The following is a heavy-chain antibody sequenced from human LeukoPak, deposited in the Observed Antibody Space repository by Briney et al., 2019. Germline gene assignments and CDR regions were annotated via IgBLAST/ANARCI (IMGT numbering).Heavy chain of an antibody. Sequence: PGGSLRLSCAASGFTFTSYSMNWVRQAPGKGLEGVAYISRSSDINYAASVKGRFTISRDNAKNSLYLQMNSLRDEDTAVYYCARYKDWSFDNWGQGILVTVSS. D-gene: IGHD3/OR15-3a*01. J-gene: IGHJ4*02. V-gene: IGHV3-21*05. CDR2: ISRSSDI. CDR3: ARYKDWSFDN. CDR1: GFTFTSYS.